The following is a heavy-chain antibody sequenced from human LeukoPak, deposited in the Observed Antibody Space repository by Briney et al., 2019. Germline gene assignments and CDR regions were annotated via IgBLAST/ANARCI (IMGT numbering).Heavy chain of an antibody. J-gene: IGHJ4*02. CDR3: ARGALRYFDWSSRGLDY. Sequence: ASVKVSCKASGYTFTSYYMHWVRQAPGQGLEWMGIINPSGGSTSYAQKFQGRVTMTRDTSTSTVYMELSSLRSVDTAVYYCARGALRYFDWSSRGLDYWGQGTLVTVSS. V-gene: IGHV1-46*01. D-gene: IGHD3-9*01. CDR1: GYTFTSYY. CDR2: INPSGGST.